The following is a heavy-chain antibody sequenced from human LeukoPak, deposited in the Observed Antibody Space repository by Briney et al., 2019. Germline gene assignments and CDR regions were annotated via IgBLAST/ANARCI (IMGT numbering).Heavy chain of an antibody. CDR2: INQDASVR. J-gene: IGHJ4*02. D-gene: IGHD6-13*01. CDR1: GFSFSAYW. V-gene: IGHV3-7*01. Sequence: SGGSLRLSCAASGFSFSAYWMSWVRQTPEKGLEFVANINQDASVRNYMDSLKGRCTISRDNAKKSVYPEINSLRADDTAVYYCARDPGSSSFDLWGQGALVTVSS. CDR3: ARDPGSSSFDL.